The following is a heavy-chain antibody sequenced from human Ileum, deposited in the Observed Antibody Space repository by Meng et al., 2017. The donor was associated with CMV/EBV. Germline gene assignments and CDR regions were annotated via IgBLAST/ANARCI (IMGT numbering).Heavy chain of an antibody. J-gene: IGHJ4*02. CDR1: AGSISSDTY. V-gene: IGHV4-4*02. CDR2: ICHSGST. CDR3: ARLRYSSSSGDQAEY. D-gene: IGHD6-6*01. Sequence: SAGSISSDTYWSWFRQPPGKGLEWIGEICHSGSTYYNPSLKSRVTVSLDKSKNQFSLKLSSVTAADMAVYYCARLRYSSSSGDQAEYWGQGTLVTVSS.